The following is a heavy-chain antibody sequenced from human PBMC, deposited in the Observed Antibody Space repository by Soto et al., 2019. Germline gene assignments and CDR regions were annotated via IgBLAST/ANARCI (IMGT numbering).Heavy chain of an antibody. Sequence: PSETLSLTCTVSGGSISSGGYYCSWIRQPPGKGLEWIGYIYYSGSTNYNPSLKSRVTISVDTSKNQFSLKLSSVTAADTAVYYCARCTILTGYPEPHYYMDVWGKGTTVTVSS. D-gene: IGHD3-9*01. CDR1: GGSISSGGYY. V-gene: IGHV4-61*08. CDR3: ARCTILTGYPEPHYYMDV. J-gene: IGHJ6*03. CDR2: IYYSGST.